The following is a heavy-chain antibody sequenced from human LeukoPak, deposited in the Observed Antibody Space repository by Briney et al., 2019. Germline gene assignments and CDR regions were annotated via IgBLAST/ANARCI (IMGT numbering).Heavy chain of an antibody. Sequence: ASVKVSCKASGYTFTSYDINWVRQATGQGLEWMGWMNPNSGITGYAQKFQGRVTITRNTSISTAYMELSSLRSEDTAVYYCARGAIGYCSSTSCFSPTRFDPWGQGTLVTVSS. CDR1: GYTFTSYD. V-gene: IGHV1-8*03. CDR3: ARGAIGYCSSTSCFSPTRFDP. CDR2: MNPNSGIT. J-gene: IGHJ5*02. D-gene: IGHD2-2*01.